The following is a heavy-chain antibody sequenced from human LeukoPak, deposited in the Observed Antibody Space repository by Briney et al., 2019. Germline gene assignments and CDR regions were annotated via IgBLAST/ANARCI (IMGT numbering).Heavy chain of an antibody. D-gene: IGHD2-2*01. J-gene: IGHJ4*02. CDR2: NNPNSGDT. CDR3: ARYCSTATCSEGDVY. Sequence: ASAMVSCKASGYTFTGYYIHWVRQAPGQGLKWMGWNNPNSGDTKYAQKFQGRVTMTRDTSISTAYMELNRLRSDDTAVYYCARYCSTATCSEGDVYWGQGTLVTVSS. CDR1: GYTFTGYY. V-gene: IGHV1-2*02.